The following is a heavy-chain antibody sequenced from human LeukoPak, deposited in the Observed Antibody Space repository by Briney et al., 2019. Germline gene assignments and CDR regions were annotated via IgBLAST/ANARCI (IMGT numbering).Heavy chain of an antibody. CDR1: GGSISSSSYY. CDR2: IYYSGST. J-gene: IGHJ3*02. D-gene: IGHD3-10*02. CDR3: ARARFGESHAQSHAFDI. V-gene: IGHV4-39*07. Sequence: SETPSLTCTVSGGSISSSSYYWGWIRQPPGKGLEWIGSIYYSGSTYYNPSLKSRVTISVDTSKNQFSLKLSSVTAADTAVYYCARARFGESHAQSHAFDIWGQGTMVTVSS.